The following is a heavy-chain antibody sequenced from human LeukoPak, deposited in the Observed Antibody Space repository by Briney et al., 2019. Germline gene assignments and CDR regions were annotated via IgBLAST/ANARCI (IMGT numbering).Heavy chain of an antibody. Sequence: SETLSLTCTVSGGSISTYYWNWIRQPPGKGLEGIGNIYYSGSTNYNPSLKSRVTISVATSKKQFSLKLSSVTAADTAVYYCARGGTTREGFVYWGQGTLVTVSS. CDR1: GGSISTYY. V-gene: IGHV4-59*01. J-gene: IGHJ4*02. CDR2: IYYSGST. CDR3: ARGGTTREGFVY. D-gene: IGHD1-7*01.